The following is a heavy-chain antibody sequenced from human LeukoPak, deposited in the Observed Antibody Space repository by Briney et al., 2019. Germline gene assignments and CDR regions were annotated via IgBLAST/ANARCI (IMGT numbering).Heavy chain of an antibody. J-gene: IGHJ4*02. CDR1: GCTFTSYA. CDR2: INTNTGNP. V-gene: IGHV7-4-1*02. D-gene: IGHD3-9*01. Sequence: ASVKVSCKASGCTFTSYAMNWVRQAPGQGLEWMGWINTNTGNPTYAQGFTGRFVFSLDTSVSTAYLQISSLKAEDTAVYYCARGTGLRYFDWLFEVDYWGQGTLVTVSS. CDR3: ARGTGLRYFDWLFEVDY.